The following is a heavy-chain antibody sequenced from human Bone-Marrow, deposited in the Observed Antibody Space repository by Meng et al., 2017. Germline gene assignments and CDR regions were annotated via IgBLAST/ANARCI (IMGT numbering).Heavy chain of an antibody. J-gene: IGHJ3*02. Sequence: GESLKISCAASGFTFSSYWMHWVRQATGKGLVWVSRINSDGSSTSYADSVKGRFTISRDNAKNTLYLQMNSLRAEDTAVYYCARDFPGYCSSTSCYALHDAFDIWGQGTMVTVSS. V-gene: IGHV3-74*01. CDR2: INSDGSST. D-gene: IGHD2-2*01. CDR3: ARDFPGYCSSTSCYALHDAFDI. CDR1: GFTFSSYW.